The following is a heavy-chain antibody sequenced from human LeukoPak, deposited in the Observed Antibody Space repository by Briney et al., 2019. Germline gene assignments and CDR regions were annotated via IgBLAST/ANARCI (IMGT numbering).Heavy chain of an antibody. CDR2: VYSRGNT. J-gene: IGHJ4*02. D-gene: IGHD3-22*01. Sequence: SETLSLTCTVSGDSMSGYYWSWMRQPAGKGLEWIGRVYSRGNTNYNSSLKSRVTMSADTSKKQFSLKLSSMTAADTAVYYCATNFFDTSGYYYLAYWGQGTLVTVSS. CDR3: ATNFFDTSGYYYLAY. V-gene: IGHV4-4*07. CDR1: GDSMSGYY.